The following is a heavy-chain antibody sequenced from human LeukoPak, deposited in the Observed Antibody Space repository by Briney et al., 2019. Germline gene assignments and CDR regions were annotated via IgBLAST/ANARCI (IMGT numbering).Heavy chain of an antibody. CDR2: IYPGDSDT. J-gene: IGHJ6*03. D-gene: IGHD3-3*01. V-gene: IGHV5-51*01. CDR3: AGIPYYDFWSGYMDV. CDR1: GYSFTSYW. Sequence: GASQKISCKGSGYSFTSYWIGWVRQMPGKGLGWMGIIYPGDSDTSYSPSFQSQVTITADKSISTAYLQWSSLKASDTAMYYCAGIPYYDFWSGYMDVWGKGTTVTVSS.